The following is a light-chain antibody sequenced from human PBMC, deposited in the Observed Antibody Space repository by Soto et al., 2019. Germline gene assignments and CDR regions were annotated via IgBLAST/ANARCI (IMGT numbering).Light chain of an antibody. J-gene: IGKJ1*01. V-gene: IGKV3-15*01. Sequence: ESVFTQSPGTLSLSPGESANLSCRASQSVSNNYLAWYQHNPGQAPRLLIYGASTRATGIPARFSGSGSGTEFTLTISSLQSEDFAVYYCQQYNNWPPWTFGQGTKVDIK. CDR1: QSVSNN. CDR2: GAS. CDR3: QQYNNWPPWT.